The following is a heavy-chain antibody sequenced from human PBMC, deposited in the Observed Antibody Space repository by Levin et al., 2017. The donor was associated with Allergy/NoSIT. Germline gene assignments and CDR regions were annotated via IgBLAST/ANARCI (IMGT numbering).Heavy chain of an antibody. Sequence: GGSLRLSCAASGFTFDDYAMHWVRQAPGKGLEWVSGISWNSGSIGYADSVKGRFTISRDNAKNSLYLQMNSLRAEDTALYYCAKDIVSQLVYVVDVWGKGTTVTVSS. V-gene: IGHV3-9*01. CDR1: GFTFDDYA. CDR3: AKDIVSQLVYVVDV. D-gene: IGHD6-6*01. CDR2: ISWNSGSI. J-gene: IGHJ6*04.